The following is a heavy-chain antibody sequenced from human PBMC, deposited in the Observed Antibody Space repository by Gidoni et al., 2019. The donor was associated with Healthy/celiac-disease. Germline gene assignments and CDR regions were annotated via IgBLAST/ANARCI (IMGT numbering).Heavy chain of an antibody. D-gene: IGHD6-13*01. V-gene: IGHV4-39*01. J-gene: IGHJ4*02. CDR1: GASISSSSYY. CDR3: ARLGSSWYVDY. CDR2: IYYSGST. Sequence: QLQLQESGPGLVKPSETLSLTCTVSGASISSSSYYWGWIRQPPGKGLEWIGSIYYSGSTYYNPSLKSRVTISVDTSKNQFSLKLSSVTAADTAVYYCARLGSSWYVDYWGQGTLVTVSS.